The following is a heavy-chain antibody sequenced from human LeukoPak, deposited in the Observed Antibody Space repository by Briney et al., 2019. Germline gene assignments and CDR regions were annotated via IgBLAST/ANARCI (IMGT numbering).Heavy chain of an antibody. CDR2: INHSGST. CDR1: GGSFSGYY. Sequence: SETLSLTCAVYGGSFSGYYWSWIRQPPGKGLEWIGEINHSGSTNYNPSLKSRVTMSVDTSKNQFSLKLSSVTAADTAVYYCARTICYYDSSGYTDWYFDLWGRGTLVTVSS. J-gene: IGHJ2*01. D-gene: IGHD3-22*01. V-gene: IGHV4-34*01. CDR3: ARTICYYDSSGYTDWYFDL.